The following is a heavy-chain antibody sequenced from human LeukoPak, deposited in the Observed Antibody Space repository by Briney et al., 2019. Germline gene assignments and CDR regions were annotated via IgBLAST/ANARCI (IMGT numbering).Heavy chain of an antibody. CDR1: GGSIRSYY. V-gene: IGHV4-59*01. CDR2: IYYSGST. J-gene: IGHJ4*02. Sequence: PSETLSLTCTVSGGSIRSYYWSWIRQPPGKGLEWIGYIYYSGSTNSHPSLKSRVTISVDTSKNQFSLKLSSVTAADTAVYYCAGWSNYFFDYWGQGTLVTVSS. D-gene: IGHD4-11*01. CDR3: AGWSNYFFDY.